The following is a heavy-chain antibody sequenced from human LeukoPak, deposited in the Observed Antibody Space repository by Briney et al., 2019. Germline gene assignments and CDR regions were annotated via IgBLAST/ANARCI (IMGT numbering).Heavy chain of an antibody. J-gene: IGHJ6*02. CDR1: GFTFSSYG. Sequence: PGRSLRLSCAASGFTFSSYGMHWVRQAPGKGLEWVAVIWYDGSNKYYADSVKGRFTISRDNSKNTLYLQMNSLRAEDTAVYYCARDEIGSGWYRALDFRYYYYGMDVWGQGTTVTVSS. CDR3: ARDEIGSGWYRALDFRYYYYGMDV. V-gene: IGHV3-33*01. D-gene: IGHD6-19*01. CDR2: IWYDGSNK.